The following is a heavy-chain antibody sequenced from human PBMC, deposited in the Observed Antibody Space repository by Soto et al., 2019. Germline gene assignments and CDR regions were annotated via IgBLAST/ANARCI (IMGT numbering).Heavy chain of an antibody. CDR3: ARVMGSTSSTANFDY. CDR2: ISYSGGST. CDR1: GFTFSMFA. V-gene: IGHV3-23*01. Sequence: GGSLRLSCAASGFTFSMFAMNWVRQAPGKGLEWVASISYSGGSTNYADSVRGRFTISRDNSKNTLCLQMTSLRAEDTAVYYCARVMGSTSSTANFDYWGRGTLVAVSS. J-gene: IGHJ4*02. D-gene: IGHD3-10*01.